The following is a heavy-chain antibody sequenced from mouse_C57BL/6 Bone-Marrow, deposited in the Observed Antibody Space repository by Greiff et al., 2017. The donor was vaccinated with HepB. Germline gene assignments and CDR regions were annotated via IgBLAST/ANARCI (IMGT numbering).Heavy chain of an antibody. CDR1: GFTFSSYG. Sequence: EVQLVESGGDLVKPGGSLKLSCAASGFTFSSYGMSWVRQTPDKRLEWVATISSGGSYTYYPDSVKGRFTISRDNAKNTLYLQMSSLRSEDTAMYDCARRRQLRMDYWGQGTSVTVSA. CDR3: ARRRQLRMDY. CDR2: ISSGGSYT. V-gene: IGHV5-6*01. J-gene: IGHJ4*01. D-gene: IGHD3-2*02.